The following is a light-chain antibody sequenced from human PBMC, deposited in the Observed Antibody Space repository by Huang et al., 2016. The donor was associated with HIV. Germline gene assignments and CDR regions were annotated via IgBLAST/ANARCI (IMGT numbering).Light chain of an antibody. V-gene: IGKV3-11*01. CDR2: DAS. CDR1: QSVWRD. J-gene: IGKJ1*01. Sequence: EIALTQSPATLSLSPGERATLSCRASQSVWRDLAWYQHKPGQAPRLLSYDASNRATGIPARFSGSGSGTDFTLTIGSLDPADFAVYYCQQRRSWPWTFGQGTKVEIK. CDR3: QQRRSWPWT.